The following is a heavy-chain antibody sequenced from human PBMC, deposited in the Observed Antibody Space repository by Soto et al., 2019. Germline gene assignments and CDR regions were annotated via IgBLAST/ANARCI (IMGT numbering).Heavy chain of an antibody. V-gene: IGHV4-31*03. Sequence: SETLSLTCTVSGGSISSGAYYWSWIRQHPGRGLEWIGYIYYSGSTYYNPSLKSRVTISVDTSRSQFSLKLSSVTAADTAVYYCARVRSGVGYNWFDPWGQGTLVTVSS. CDR2: IYYSGST. CDR1: GGSISSGAYY. D-gene: IGHD3-16*01. J-gene: IGHJ5*02. CDR3: ARVRSGVGYNWFDP.